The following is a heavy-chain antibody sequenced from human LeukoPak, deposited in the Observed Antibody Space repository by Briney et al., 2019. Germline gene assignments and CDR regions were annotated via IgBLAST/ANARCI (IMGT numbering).Heavy chain of an antibody. Sequence: GESLKISCKGSGYSFTSYWIGWVRQMRGKGLEWMGIIWPGDSDTRNSPSFQGQVTISADKSISTAYLPWSSLKASDTAMYYCARHGSSSKSYLDAFDIWGQGTMVTVSS. D-gene: IGHD2-2*01. CDR1: GYSFTSYW. V-gene: IGHV5-51*01. CDR3: ARHGSSSKSYLDAFDI. CDR2: IWPGDSDT. J-gene: IGHJ3*02.